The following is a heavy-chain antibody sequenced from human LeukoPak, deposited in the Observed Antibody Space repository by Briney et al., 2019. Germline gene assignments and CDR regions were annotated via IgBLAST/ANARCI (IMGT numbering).Heavy chain of an antibody. J-gene: IGHJ4*02. CDR3: ARLYASSWYYFDY. Sequence: GGSLRLSCAASGFTFSSYSMNWVRQAPGKGLEWVSSIGSSTYIHYADSVKGRFTISRDNAKNSLYLQMNILRAEDTAVYYCARLYASSWYYFDYWGQGTLVTVSS. CDR1: GFTFSSYS. CDR2: IGSSTYI. D-gene: IGHD6-13*01. V-gene: IGHV3-21*01.